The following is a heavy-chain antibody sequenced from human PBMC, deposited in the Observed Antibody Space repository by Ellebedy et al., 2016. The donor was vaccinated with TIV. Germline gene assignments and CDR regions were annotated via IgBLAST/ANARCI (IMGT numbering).Heavy chain of an antibody. CDR3: ARDTVGGAGTSLDY. J-gene: IGHJ4*02. CDR2: ISAYNADT. CDR1: GYTFTNYG. Sequence: AASVKVSCKASGYTFTNYGISWVRQAPGQGLEWMGWISAYNADTKYAQKFRGRVTVTTDTSTNTAYMELRSLRSDDTAVYYCARDTVGGAGTSLDYWGQGTLVTVSS. D-gene: IGHD3-10*01. V-gene: IGHV1-18*04.